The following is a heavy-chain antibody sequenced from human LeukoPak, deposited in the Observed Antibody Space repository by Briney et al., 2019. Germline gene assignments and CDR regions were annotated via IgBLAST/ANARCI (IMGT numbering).Heavy chain of an antibody. Sequence: SETLSLTCTVSGGSISPYYWSWIRQPPGKRLEWIGYIFYSGSTSFSPSLKSRVTMSVDASKNQFSLKLSSVTAADTAVYYCARALVVGDATRKYYYYMDVWGKGTTVTVSS. CDR2: IFYSGST. CDR1: GGSISPYY. J-gene: IGHJ6*03. D-gene: IGHD2-2*01. CDR3: ARALVVGDATRKYYYYMDV. V-gene: IGHV4-59*01.